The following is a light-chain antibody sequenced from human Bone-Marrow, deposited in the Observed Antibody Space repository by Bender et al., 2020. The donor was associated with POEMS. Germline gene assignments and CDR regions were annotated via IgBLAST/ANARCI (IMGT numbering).Light chain of an antibody. CDR3: TSYTTRSTLV. CDR1: SSDVGGYNF. CDR2: DVT. J-gene: IGLJ2*01. V-gene: IGLV2-14*01. Sequence: QSALTQPASVSGSPGQSITISCTGTSSDVGGYNFVSWYQQHPGKAPKLIIYDVTSRPSGVSNRFSGSKSGNTASLTISGLQPEDEADYYCTSYTTRSTLVFGGGTKLTVL.